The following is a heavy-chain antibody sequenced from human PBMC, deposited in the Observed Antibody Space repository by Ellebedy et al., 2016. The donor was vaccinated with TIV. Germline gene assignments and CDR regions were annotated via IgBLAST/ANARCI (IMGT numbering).Heavy chain of an antibody. CDR3: ASDGPFGSGSWGSAYYYYMDV. CDR1: GASVNSANSY. CDR2: TFNSGST. D-gene: IGHD3-10*01. Sequence: SETLSLXXSVSGASVNSANSYWNWIRQPPGKGLEWIGCTFNSGSTKYNPSLKNRVTISVDTSKNHFSLKLSSVTAADTAVYYCASDGPFGSGSWGSAYYYYMDVWGKGTTVTVSS. J-gene: IGHJ6*03. V-gene: IGHV4-61*03.